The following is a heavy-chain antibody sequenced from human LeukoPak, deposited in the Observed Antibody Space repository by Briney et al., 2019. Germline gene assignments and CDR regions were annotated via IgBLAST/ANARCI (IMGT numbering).Heavy chain of an antibody. CDR2: ISSSSSYI. CDR1: GFTVSSDY. J-gene: IGHJ4*02. V-gene: IGHV3-21*01. CDR3: ARDYYDSSGYALFDY. Sequence: GGSLRLSCAASGFTVSSDYMSWVRQAPGKGLQWVSSISSSSSYIYYADSVKGRFTISRDNAKNSLYLQMNSLRAEDTAVYYCARDYYDSSGYALFDYWGQGTLVAVSS. D-gene: IGHD3-22*01.